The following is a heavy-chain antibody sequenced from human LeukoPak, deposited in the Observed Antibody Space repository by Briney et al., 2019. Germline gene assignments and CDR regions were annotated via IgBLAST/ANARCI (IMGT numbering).Heavy chain of an antibody. CDR3: ARDYRFRITTFGGGRRNWFDP. J-gene: IGHJ5*02. CDR1: GYSFTAYY. Sequence: GASVKVSCKASGYSFTAYYIHWGRQAPGQGVEWMGWFNPNSGDTDYAQKFQGRVSMARDKSINTVYMELSGLRSDDTAVFYCARDYRFRITTFGGGRRNWFDPWGQGTLVTVSS. D-gene: IGHD3-3*01. V-gene: IGHV1-2*02. CDR2: FNPNSGDT.